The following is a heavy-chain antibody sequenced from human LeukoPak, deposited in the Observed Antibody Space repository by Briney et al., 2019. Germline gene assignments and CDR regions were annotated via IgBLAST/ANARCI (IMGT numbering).Heavy chain of an antibody. D-gene: IGHD5-24*01. CDR2: IYYSGSK. J-gene: IGHJ2*01. Sequence: SETLSLTCTVSGGSISTYYWSWIRQPPGKGLEWIGNIYYSGSKNYNPSLKSRVTISVDMSNKQFSLKLSSVTAADTAVHYCAKGAQLIWYFDLWGRGTLVTVST. V-gene: IGHV4-59*01. CDR1: GGSISTYY. CDR3: AKGAQLIWYFDL.